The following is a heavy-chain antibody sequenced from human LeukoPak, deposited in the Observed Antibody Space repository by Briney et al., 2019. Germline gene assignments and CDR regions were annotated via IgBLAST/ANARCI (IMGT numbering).Heavy chain of an antibody. D-gene: IGHD3-16*02. J-gene: IGHJ4*02. Sequence: GASVKVSCKASGYTFTSYGISWVRQAPGQGLEWMGWISAYNGNTNYAQKLQGRVTMTTDTSTSTAYMELRSLRSDDTAVYYCARDVYDYVWGSYPPPLDYWGQGTLVTVSS. CDR2: ISAYNGNT. CDR1: GYTFTSYG. V-gene: IGHV1-18*01. CDR3: ARDVYDYVWGSYPPPLDY.